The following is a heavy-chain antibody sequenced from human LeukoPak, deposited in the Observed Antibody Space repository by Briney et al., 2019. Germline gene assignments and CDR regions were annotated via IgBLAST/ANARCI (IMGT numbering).Heavy chain of an antibody. Sequence: SETLSLTCGVSGGSVSSTNWWTWIRQPPGKGLEWIGEVHLDGRTIFNPSLKSRLTMSVDLSENHVSLKLTSVTAADTAVYYCAREGGFYRPLDYSGQGTLVTVS. CDR1: GGSVSSTNW. CDR2: VHLDGRT. J-gene: IGHJ4*02. V-gene: IGHV4-4*02. D-gene: IGHD6-25*01. CDR3: AREGGFYRPLDY.